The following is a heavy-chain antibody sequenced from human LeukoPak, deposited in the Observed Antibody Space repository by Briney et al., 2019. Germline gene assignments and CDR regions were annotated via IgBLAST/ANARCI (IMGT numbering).Heavy chain of an antibody. CDR3: ARRAGDYSHPYDY. D-gene: IGHD3-22*01. J-gene: IGHJ4*02. CDR1: GFTVSSNS. CDR2: IYSGGNT. Sequence: QPGGSLRLSCTVSGFTVSSNSMSWVRQAPGKGLEWVSFIYSGGNTHNSDSVKGRFTISRDNYKNTLYLQMNSLGADDAAVYYCARRAGDYSHPYDYWGQGTLVTVSS. V-gene: IGHV3-53*01.